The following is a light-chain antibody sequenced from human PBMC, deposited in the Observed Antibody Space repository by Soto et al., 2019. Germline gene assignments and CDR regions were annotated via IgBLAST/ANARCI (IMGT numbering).Light chain of an antibody. Sequence: EIVMTQSPATLSVSPGERATLSCRASQNVSSNLAWYQQKPGQAPRLLIYGASTRATGIPARFSGSGSGTEFPHTSSSLPSEDFAVYCCQQYNNWPLTFGGGTKVEIK. CDR1: QNVSSN. J-gene: IGKJ4*02. CDR3: QQYNNWPLT. V-gene: IGKV3-15*01. CDR2: GAS.